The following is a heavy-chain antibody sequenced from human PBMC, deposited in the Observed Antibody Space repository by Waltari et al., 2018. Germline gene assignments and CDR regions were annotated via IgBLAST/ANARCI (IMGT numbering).Heavy chain of an antibody. CDR1: GGSISSSNR. J-gene: IGHJ6*02. D-gene: IGHD3-3*01. CDR2: IYHSGST. CDR3: ARYDFWSGYHYGMDV. V-gene: IGHV4-4*02. Sequence: QVQLQESGPGLVKPSGTLSLTCAVSGGSISSSNRWSWVRQPPGKGLEWIGEIYHSGSTNYNPSLKSRVTISVDKSKNQFALKLSSVTAADTAVYYCARYDFWSGYHYGMDVWGQGTTVTVSS.